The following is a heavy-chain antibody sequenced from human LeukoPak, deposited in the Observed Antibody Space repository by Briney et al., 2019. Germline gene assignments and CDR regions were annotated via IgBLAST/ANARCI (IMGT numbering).Heavy chain of an antibody. J-gene: IGHJ6*03. CDR3: TRRRRDYYDSRPLMDV. CDR2: IRSKANRYAT. Sequence: QTGGSLRLSCAAAGFTFSGSTMHWGRQASGKGLWRVGRIRSKANRYATAYAASVKGRFTISRDDSKNTAYLQMNSLKTEDTAVYYCTRRRRDYYDSRPLMDVWGKGTTVTVSS. D-gene: IGHD3-22*01. CDR1: GFTFSGST. V-gene: IGHV3-73*01.